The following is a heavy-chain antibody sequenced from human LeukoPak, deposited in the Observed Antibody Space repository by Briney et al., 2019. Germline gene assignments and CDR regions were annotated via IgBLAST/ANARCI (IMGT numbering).Heavy chain of an antibody. CDR1: GFTFSSYW. CDR2: INSDGSST. Sequence: GGSLRLSCAASGFTFSSYWMHWVRQAPGKGLVWVSRINSDGSSTSYADSVKGRFTISRDNSKNTLYLQMNSPRAEDTAVYYCAKDWSGWVTATFDYWGQGTLVTVSS. CDR3: AKDWSGWVTATFDY. D-gene: IGHD2-21*02. J-gene: IGHJ4*02. V-gene: IGHV3-74*01.